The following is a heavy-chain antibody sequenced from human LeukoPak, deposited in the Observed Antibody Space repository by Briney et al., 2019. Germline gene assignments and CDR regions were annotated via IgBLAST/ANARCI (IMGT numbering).Heavy chain of an antibody. D-gene: IGHD5/OR15-5a*01. J-gene: IGHJ4*02. CDR2: IKSKIDGGAT. V-gene: IGHV3-15*01. CDR3: TTFTPLRSTDY. CDR1: GFTFSDAW. Sequence: GGSLRLSCAASGFTFSDAWMSWVRQAPGKGLEWIGRIKSKIDGGATEYAAPVKGRFTISRDDSKNTLYLLMKSLRTEDTAVYDCTTFTPLRSTDYWGQGTLVTVSS.